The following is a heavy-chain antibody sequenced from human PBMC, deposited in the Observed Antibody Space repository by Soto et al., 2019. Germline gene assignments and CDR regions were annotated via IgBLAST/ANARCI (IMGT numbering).Heavy chain of an antibody. V-gene: IGHV4-39*01. CDR1: SDSISSSTYF. CDR2: IYYSGST. D-gene: IGHD5-18*01. CDR3: ACIFSGGYGYGFYYYGMDV. Sequence: PSETLSLTCTVASDSISSSTYFWGWVRQPPGKGLEWIGSIYYSGSTYYNPSLKSRVTISVDTSKNQFSLKLSSVTAADTAVYYCACIFSGGYGYGFYYYGMDVWGQGTTVTVSS. J-gene: IGHJ6*02.